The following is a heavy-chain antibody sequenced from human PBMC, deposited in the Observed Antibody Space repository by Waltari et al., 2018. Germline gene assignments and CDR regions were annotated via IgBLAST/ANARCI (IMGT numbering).Heavy chain of an antibody. D-gene: IGHD3-16*02. CDR2: IYHSGGT. Sequence: QLQLQESGPGLVTPSETLSLTCAVSGYSISSGYYWGWSRQPPGRGLEWIGSIYHSGGTYYNPSLKSRVTISVDTSKSQFSLKLSSVTAADTAVYYCARGTYDYVWGSYRTPNYFDYWGQGTLVTVSS. J-gene: IGHJ4*02. CDR1: GYSISSGYY. CDR3: ARGTYDYVWGSYRTPNYFDY. V-gene: IGHV4-38-2*01.